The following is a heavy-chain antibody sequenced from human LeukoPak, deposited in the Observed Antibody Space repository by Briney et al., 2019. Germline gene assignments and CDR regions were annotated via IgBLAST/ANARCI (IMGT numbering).Heavy chain of an antibody. Sequence: PSETLSLTCTVSGGSISSYYWNWIRQPPGKGLEWIGYIYYSGNTNYNPSLKSRGTISVDTSKNQFSLKLSSVTAADTAVYYCASHLWGYGMDVWGQGTTVTVSS. J-gene: IGHJ6*02. D-gene: IGHD3-10*01. CDR3: ASHLWGYGMDV. CDR2: IYYSGNT. CDR1: GGSISSYY. V-gene: IGHV4-59*01.